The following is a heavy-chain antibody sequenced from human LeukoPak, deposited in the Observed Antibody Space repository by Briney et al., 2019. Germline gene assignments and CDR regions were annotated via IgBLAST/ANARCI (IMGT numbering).Heavy chain of an antibody. Sequence: PGGSLRLSCAASGFTFSNYWMTWVRQAPGRGLEWVASIKQDGSEKFYVDSVKGRFTISRDNDENSLYLQMNSLRVEDTAVYFCTRDSKSHYYMDVWGKGTTVTVS. CDR1: GFTFSNYW. V-gene: IGHV3-7*01. J-gene: IGHJ6*03. CDR2: IKQDGSEK. CDR3: TRDSKSHYYMDV.